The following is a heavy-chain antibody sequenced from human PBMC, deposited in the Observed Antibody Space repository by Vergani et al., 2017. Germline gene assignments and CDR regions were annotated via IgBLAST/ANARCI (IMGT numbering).Heavy chain of an antibody. J-gene: IGHJ4*02. Sequence: VQLVESGGGVVQPGRSLRLSCAASGFTFSSYSMNWVRQAPGKGLEWVAYISSSSSTIYYADPVKGRFTISRDNAKNSLYLQMNSLRAEDTAVYYCARDRVAAAGTRVFDYWGQGTLVTVSS. CDR3: ARDRVAAAGTRVFDY. D-gene: IGHD6-13*01. CDR1: GFTFSSYS. CDR2: ISSSSSTI. V-gene: IGHV3-48*01.